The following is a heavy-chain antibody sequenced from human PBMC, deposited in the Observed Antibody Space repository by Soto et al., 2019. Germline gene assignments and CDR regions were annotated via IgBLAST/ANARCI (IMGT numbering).Heavy chain of an antibody. V-gene: IGHV3-21*01. CDR2: ISSSSSYI. CDR3: ARVNEPALDY. CDR1: GFTFSSYS. Sequence: VGSLRLSCAASGFTFSSYSMNWVRQAPGKGLEWVSSISSSSSYIYYADSVKGRFTISRDNAKNSLYLQMNSLRAEDTAVYYCARVNEPALDYWGQGTLVTVSS. J-gene: IGHJ4*02. D-gene: IGHD1-1*01.